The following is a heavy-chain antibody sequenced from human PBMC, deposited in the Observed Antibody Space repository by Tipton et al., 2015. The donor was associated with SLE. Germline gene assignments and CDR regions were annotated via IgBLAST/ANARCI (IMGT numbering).Heavy chain of an antibody. V-gene: IGHV4-34*01. D-gene: IGHD3-3*01. CDR1: GGSFSGYY. Sequence: AGLVKPSETLSLTCAVYGGSFSGYYWSWIRQPPGKGLEWIGEINHSGSTNYNPSLKSRVTISVDTSKNQFSLKLSSVTAADTAVYYCARHRYYGIFGVVTPFDPWGQGTLVTVSS. CDR2: INHSGST. J-gene: IGHJ5*02. CDR3: ARHRYYGIFGVVTPFDP.